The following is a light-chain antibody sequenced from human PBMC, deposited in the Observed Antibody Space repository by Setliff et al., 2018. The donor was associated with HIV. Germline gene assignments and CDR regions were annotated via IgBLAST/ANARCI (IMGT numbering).Light chain of an antibody. CDR1: QGISSW. J-gene: IGKJ5*01. CDR3: QHANNYPIT. V-gene: IGKV1-12*01. CDR2: GAT. Sequence: DIQMTQSPSSVSASIGDRVSITCRASQGISSWLAWYQQKPGKAPNLLIYGATNLHSGVPPRFSGSESGTDFTLTISSLQPEDSATYYCQHANNYPITFGQGTRLEIK.